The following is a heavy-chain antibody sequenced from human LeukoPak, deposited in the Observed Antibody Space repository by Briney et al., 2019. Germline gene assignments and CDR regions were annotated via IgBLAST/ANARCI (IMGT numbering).Heavy chain of an antibody. CDR2: ISGSGGST. J-gene: IGHJ4*02. V-gene: IGHV3-23*01. Sequence: GGSLRLSCAASGFTFSSYAMSWVRQASGKGLEWVSAISGSGGSTYYADSVKGRFTISRDNSKNTLYLQMNSLRAEDTAVYYCAREPRRYYYDSSGYYLRYFDYWGQGTLVTVSS. D-gene: IGHD3-22*01. CDR1: GFTFSSYA. CDR3: AREPRRYYYDSSGYYLRYFDY.